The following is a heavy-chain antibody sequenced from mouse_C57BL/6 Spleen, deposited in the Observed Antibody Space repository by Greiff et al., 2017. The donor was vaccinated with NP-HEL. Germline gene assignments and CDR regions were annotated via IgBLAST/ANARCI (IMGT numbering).Heavy chain of an antibody. J-gene: IGHJ1*03. CDR3: ARIEDGNSWGF. D-gene: IGHD2-1*01. V-gene: IGHV1-82*01. Sequence: QVQLQQSGPELVKPGASVKISCKASGYAFSSSWMNWVKQRPGKGLEWIGRIYPGDGDTNYNGKFKGKATLTADKSSSTAYMQLSSLTSEDSAVYFCARIEDGNSWGFWGTGTTVTVSS. CDR2: IYPGDGDT. CDR1: GYAFSSSW.